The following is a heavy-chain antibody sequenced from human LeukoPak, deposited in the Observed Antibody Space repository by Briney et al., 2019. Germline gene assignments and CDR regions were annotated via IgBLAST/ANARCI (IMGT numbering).Heavy chain of an antibody. D-gene: IGHD3-3*01. CDR1: GGSISSGDYY. CDR2: IYYSGST. CDR3: ARSFGVVLDY. J-gene: IGHJ4*02. Sequence: TSETLSLTCTVSGGSISSGDYYWSWIRQPPGKGLEWVGYIYYSGSTYYNPSLKSRVTIAVDTSKNQFSLKLSSVTAADTAVYYCARSFGVVLDYWGQGTLVTVSS. V-gene: IGHV4-30-4*08.